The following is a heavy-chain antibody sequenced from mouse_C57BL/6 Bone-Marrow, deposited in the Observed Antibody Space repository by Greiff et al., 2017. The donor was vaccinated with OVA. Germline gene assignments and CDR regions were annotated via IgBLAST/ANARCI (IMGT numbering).Heavy chain of an antibody. D-gene: IGHD1-1*02. Sequence: QVQLKQPGAELVRPGTSVKLSCKASGYTFTSYWMHWVKQRPGQGLEWIGVIDPSDSYTNYNQKFKGKATLTVDTSSSTAYMQLSSLTSEDSAVYYCARRWGFDYWGQGTTLTVSS. V-gene: IGHV1-59*01. J-gene: IGHJ2*01. CDR2: IDPSDSYT. CDR1: GYTFTSYW. CDR3: ARRWGFDY.